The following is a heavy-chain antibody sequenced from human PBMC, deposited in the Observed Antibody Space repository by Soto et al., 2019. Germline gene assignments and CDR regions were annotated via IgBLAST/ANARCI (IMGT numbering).Heavy chain of an antibody. J-gene: IGHJ4*02. CDR2: IYYSGST. CDR1: GGSISSGGYY. CDR3: AREGRGVLYSGVDY. D-gene: IGHD1-26*01. V-gene: IGHV4-31*03. Sequence: QVQLQESGPGLVKPSQTLSLTCTVSGGSISSGGYYWSWIRQHPGKGLEWIGYIYYSGSTYYNPSLKSRVTISVDTSKKQFSLKLSSVTAADTAVYYCAREGRGVLYSGVDYWGQGTLVTVSS.